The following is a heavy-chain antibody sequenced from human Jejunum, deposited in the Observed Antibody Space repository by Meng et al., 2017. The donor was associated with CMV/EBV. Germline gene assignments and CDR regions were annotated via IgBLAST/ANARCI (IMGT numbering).Heavy chain of an antibody. CDR1: TFW. CDR3: ARGRTGTSWPRPHYFDY. J-gene: IGHJ4*02. D-gene: IGHD6-13*01. V-gene: IGHV3-7*01. Sequence: TFWMSWVRQAPGKGLEWVANVKQDGSEKYYVDSVKGRFTISRDNAKNSLFLQLDSLRGDDTAVYYCARGRTGTSWPRPHYFDYWGQGTRVTVSS. CDR2: VKQDGSEK.